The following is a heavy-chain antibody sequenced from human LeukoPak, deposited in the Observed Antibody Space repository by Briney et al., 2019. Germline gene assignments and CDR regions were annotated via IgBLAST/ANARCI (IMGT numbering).Heavy chain of an antibody. CDR2: ISYDGSNK. CDR1: GFTFSSYG. D-gene: IGHD2-15*01. V-gene: IGHV3-30*18. Sequence: GGSLRLSCAASGFTFSSYGMHWVRQAPGKGLEWVAVISYDGSNKYYADSVKGRFTISRDNSKNTLYLQMNSLRAEDTAVYYCAKDWRDRSGGSCQYFDYWGQGTLVTVSS. J-gene: IGHJ4*02. CDR3: AKDWRDRSGGSCQYFDY.